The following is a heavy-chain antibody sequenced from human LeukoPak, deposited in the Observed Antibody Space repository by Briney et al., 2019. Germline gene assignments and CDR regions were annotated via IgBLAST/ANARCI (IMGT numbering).Heavy chain of an antibody. CDR3: ARAEYYDSSGYWDY. V-gene: IGHV1-2*06. D-gene: IGHD3-22*01. J-gene: IGHJ4*02. CDR1: GYTFTGYY. Sequence: GASVKVSCKASGYTFTGYYMHWVRQAPGQGLEWMGRINPNSGGTNYAQKFQGRVTMTRDTSISTAYMELSRLRSNDTAVYYCARAEYYDSSGYWDYWGQGTLVTVSS. CDR2: INPNSGGT.